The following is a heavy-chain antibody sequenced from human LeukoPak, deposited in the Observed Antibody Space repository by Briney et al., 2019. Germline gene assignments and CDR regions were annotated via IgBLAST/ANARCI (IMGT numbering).Heavy chain of an antibody. J-gene: IGHJ4*02. Sequence: GGSLTLSCAASGFTFSSYAMSWVRQAPGKGPEWVSGISPSGGGAYYADSVKGRFTISRDTSKSTLYLQMDSLRAEDTAIYYCAKDRPLRYFGGAIDYWGQGTLVTVSS. D-gene: IGHD3-9*01. CDR1: GFTFSSYA. V-gene: IGHV3-23*01. CDR2: ISPSGGGA. CDR3: AKDRPLRYFGGAIDY.